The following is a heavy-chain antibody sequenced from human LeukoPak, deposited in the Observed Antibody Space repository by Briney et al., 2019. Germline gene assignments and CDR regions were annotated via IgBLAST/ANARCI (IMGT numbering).Heavy chain of an antibody. D-gene: IGHD2-15*01. CDR1: GYTFTGYY. J-gene: IGHJ3*02. CDR3: ARAHFYCSGGSCYRDAFDI. V-gene: IGHV1-46*01. CDR2: INPSGGST. Sequence: GASVKVSCKASGYTFTGYYMHWVRQAPGQGLEWMGIINPSGGSTSYAQKFQGRVTMTRDMSTSTVYMELSSLRSEDTAVYYCARAHFYCSGGSCYRDAFDIWGQGTMVTVSS.